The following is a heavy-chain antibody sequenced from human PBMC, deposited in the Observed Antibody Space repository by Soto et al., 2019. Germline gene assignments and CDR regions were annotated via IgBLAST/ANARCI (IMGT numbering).Heavy chain of an antibody. V-gene: IGHV3-74*01. J-gene: IGHJ6*03. Sequence: EVQLVESGGGLVQPGGSLRLSCAASGFTFSNYWMHWVRQAPGKGLVWVSRINRDGTRTNYAGYVRGRFTIARDNGENTLYLQMNSLTAEDTAVYYCARVAVGYYYMDVWGKGTTVTVSS. CDR2: INRDGTRT. CDR1: GFTFSNYW. CDR3: ARVAVGYYYMDV.